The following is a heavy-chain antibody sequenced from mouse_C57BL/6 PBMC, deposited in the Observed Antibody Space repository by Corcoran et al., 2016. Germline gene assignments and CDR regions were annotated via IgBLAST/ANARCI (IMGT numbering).Heavy chain of an antibody. CDR3: ARSEYGNPAWFAY. J-gene: IGHJ3*01. CDR1: GYTFTDYY. CDR2: INPNNGGT. V-gene: IGHV1-26*01. D-gene: IGHD2-1*01. Sequence: EVQLQQSGPELVKPGASVKISCKASGYTFTDYYMNWVKQSHGKSLEWIGDINPNNGGTSYNQKCKGKATLTVDKSSSTAYMELRSLTSEDSAVYYCARSEYGNPAWFAYWGQGTLVTVSA.